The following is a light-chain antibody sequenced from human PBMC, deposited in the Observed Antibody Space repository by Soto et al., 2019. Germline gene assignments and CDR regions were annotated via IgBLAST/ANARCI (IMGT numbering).Light chain of an antibody. CDR2: GTS. J-gene: IGKJ1*01. CDR1: QSVDSAF. CDR3: QQFASSLT. V-gene: IGKV3-20*01. Sequence: EIVLTQSPGSLSLSLGERATLSCRASQSVDSAFFAWYQQKPGQPPRLLIFGTSRRATGIPDRFSGSGSGTDFTLTISRLEPEDFAVYYWQQFASSLTFGQGTKVEI.